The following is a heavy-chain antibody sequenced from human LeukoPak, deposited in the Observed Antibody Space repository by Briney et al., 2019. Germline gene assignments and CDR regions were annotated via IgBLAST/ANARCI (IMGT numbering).Heavy chain of an antibody. CDR2: ISSSSSYI. V-gene: IGHV3-21*04. CDR1: GFTFSSYA. CDR3: AKRYLGASGSYNFDS. J-gene: IGHJ4*02. D-gene: IGHD1-26*01. Sequence: GGSLRLSCAVSGFTFSSYAMNWVRQAPGKGLEWVSSISSSSSYIYYADSVKGRFTISRDNAKNSLYLQMNSLRAEDTAIYYCAKRYLGASGSYNFDSWGQGTLVTVSS.